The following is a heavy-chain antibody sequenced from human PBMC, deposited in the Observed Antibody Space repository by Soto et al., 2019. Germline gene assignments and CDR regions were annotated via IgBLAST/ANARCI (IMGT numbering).Heavy chain of an antibody. D-gene: IGHD5-12*01. CDR3: AAGGGLPRYY. J-gene: IGHJ4*02. CDR2: IYYSGST. Sequence: SETLSLTCTVSGVSISSYYWSWIRQPPGKGLEWIGYIYYSGSTYYNPSLKSRVTISVDTSKNQFSLKLSSVTAADTAVYYCAAGGGLPRYYWGQGTLVTVSS. CDR1: GVSISSYY. V-gene: IGHV4-59*06.